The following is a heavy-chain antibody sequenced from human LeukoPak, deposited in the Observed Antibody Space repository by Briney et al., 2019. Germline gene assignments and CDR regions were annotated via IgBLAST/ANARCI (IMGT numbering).Heavy chain of an antibody. D-gene: IGHD3-10*01. CDR1: GYTFTSYG. Sequence: ASLKVSCKASGYTFTSYGNNWGRQAPGQVHELVGWINAYNGTTNCAQKLQGRVTITTDTSTSTAYMELRSLRSDDTAVYYCARDLVTDYYGSGSYCWFDPWGQGTLVTVSS. CDR2: INAYNGTT. CDR3: ARDLVTDYYGSGSYCWFDP. V-gene: IGHV1-18*01. J-gene: IGHJ5*02.